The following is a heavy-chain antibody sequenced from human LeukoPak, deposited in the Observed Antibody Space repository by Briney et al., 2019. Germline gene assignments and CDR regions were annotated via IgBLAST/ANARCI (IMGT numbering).Heavy chain of an antibody. CDR3: AKRGYYYDSSGYLNY. D-gene: IGHD3-22*01. Sequence: GGSLRLSCAASGFTFSSYAMSWVRQAPGKGLEWVSAISGSGGSTYYADSVKGRFTISRDNSKNTLYLQMNSLRAEDTAVYYCAKRGYYYDSSGYLNYWGQGTLVTVSS. V-gene: IGHV3-23*01. CDR1: GFTFSSYA. CDR2: ISGSGGST. J-gene: IGHJ4*02.